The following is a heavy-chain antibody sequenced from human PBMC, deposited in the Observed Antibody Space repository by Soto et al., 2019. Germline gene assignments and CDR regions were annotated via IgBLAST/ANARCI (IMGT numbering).Heavy chain of an antibody. CDR1: GFPFSRHA. J-gene: IGHJ4*02. Sequence: EVQLLESGGDFVPPGGSLRLSCAASGFPFSRHAMAWVRRAAGRGLEWVATIGSDGSTYHAESVKGRFSISRDNYGNMLHLLLTSLRVEDTGIYYWAKDPYNHRFDSWGQGTQVTVSS. D-gene: IGHD1-1*01. V-gene: IGHV3-23*01. CDR2: IGSDGST. CDR3: AKDPYNHRFDS.